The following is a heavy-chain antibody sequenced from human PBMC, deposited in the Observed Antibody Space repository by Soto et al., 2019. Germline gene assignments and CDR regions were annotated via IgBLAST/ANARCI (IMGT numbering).Heavy chain of an antibody. CDR3: ATRPPYSSGSNYYFDY. J-gene: IGHJ4*02. Sequence: GGSLRLSCAASGFTFSSYAMGWVRQAPGKGLEWVSAISVSGGSTYYTDSVKGRFTISRDNSKNTLYLQMNSLRADDTAVYYCATRPPYSSGSNYYFDYWGQGTLVTVSS. V-gene: IGHV3-23*01. CDR2: ISVSGGST. CDR1: GFTFSSYA. D-gene: IGHD6-19*01.